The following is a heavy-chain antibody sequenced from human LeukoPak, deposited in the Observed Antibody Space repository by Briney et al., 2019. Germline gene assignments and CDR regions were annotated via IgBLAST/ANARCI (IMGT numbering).Heavy chain of an antibody. CDR1: GGSISSGGYY. D-gene: IGHD4-17*01. Sequence: PSETLSLTCTVSGGSISSGGYYWSWIRQHPGKGLEWIGYIYYSGSTNYNPSLKSRVTISVDTSKNQFSLRLSSVTAADTAVYYCARHGPEMTTVTSDFDYWGQGTLVTVSS. V-gene: IGHV4-61*08. J-gene: IGHJ4*02. CDR3: ARHGPEMTTVTSDFDY. CDR2: IYYSGST.